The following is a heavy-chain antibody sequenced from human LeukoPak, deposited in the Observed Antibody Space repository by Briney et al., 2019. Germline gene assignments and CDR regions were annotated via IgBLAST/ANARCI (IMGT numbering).Heavy chain of an antibody. Sequence: PSETLSLTCTVSGGSISSSSYYWGWIRQPPGKGLEWIGSIYYSGSTYYNPSLKSRVTISVDTSKNQFSLKLSSVTAADTAVYYCARAVRVVATRGPFDYWGQGTLVTVSS. J-gene: IGHJ4*02. CDR1: GGSISSSSYY. CDR3: ARAVRVVATRGPFDY. V-gene: IGHV4-39*07. CDR2: IYYSGST. D-gene: IGHD5-12*01.